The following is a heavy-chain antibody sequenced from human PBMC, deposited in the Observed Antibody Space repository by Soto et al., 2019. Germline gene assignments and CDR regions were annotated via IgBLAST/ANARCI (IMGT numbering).Heavy chain of an antibody. CDR3: ARDRGVAPPVAGNTHYYYYLDV. V-gene: IGHV1-18*01. Sequence: QDQLVQSGAEVKKPGASVTVSCKASGYSFTNYGITWVRQAPGQGLEWMGWISGFNGNTHYAQKLQGRVTMTTDASTSTAYMELRSVRSDDTAVYYCARDRGVAPPVAGNTHYYYYLDVWGKGTTVTVSS. D-gene: IGHD6-19*01. CDR2: ISGFNGNT. J-gene: IGHJ6*03. CDR1: GYSFTNYG.